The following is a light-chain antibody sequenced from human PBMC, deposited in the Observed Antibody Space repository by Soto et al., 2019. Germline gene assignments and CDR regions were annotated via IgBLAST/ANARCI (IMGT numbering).Light chain of an antibody. CDR1: QSIRTY. V-gene: IGKV1-39*01. Sequence: DIQMTQSPSSLSASVGDRVTITCRASQSIRTYLNWYQQTPGKVPKILIYAASSSQSGVPSRFSGSGSGTDFTLTISSLQPEDFATYYCQQTHTTFTFGGGTKVDIK. CDR3: QQTHTTFT. CDR2: AAS. J-gene: IGKJ4*01.